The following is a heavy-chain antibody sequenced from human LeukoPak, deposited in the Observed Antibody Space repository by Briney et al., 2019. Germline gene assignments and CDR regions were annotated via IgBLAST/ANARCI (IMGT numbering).Heavy chain of an antibody. CDR1: GGIFSSYA. CDR3: ASPSHCSSTSCYYAYYGMDV. CDR2: IIPIFGTA. D-gene: IGHD2-2*01. Sequence: SVKVSCKASGGIFSSYAISWVRQAPGQGLEWMGGIIPIFGTANYAQKFQGRVTITADESTSTAYMELSSLRSEDTAVYYCASPSHCSSTSCYYAYYGMDVWGKGTTVTVSS. J-gene: IGHJ6*04. V-gene: IGHV1-69*01.